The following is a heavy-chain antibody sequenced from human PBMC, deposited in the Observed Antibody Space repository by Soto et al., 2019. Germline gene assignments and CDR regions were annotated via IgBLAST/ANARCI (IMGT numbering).Heavy chain of an antibody. CDR1: GFMFSGYT. J-gene: IGHJ4*02. CDR3: ATPYYYNF. D-gene: IGHD3-22*01. CDR2: IDGDSGHI. V-gene: IGHV3-21*01. Sequence: EVQLVESGGGLVKPRGSLRLSCAGSGFMFSGYTMNWVRQAPGKGLEWLSSIDGDSGHIQYADPVQGRFTVSRDNARNSLYLQMDNLGAEDTAVYYCATPYYYNFWGQGTLVTVSS.